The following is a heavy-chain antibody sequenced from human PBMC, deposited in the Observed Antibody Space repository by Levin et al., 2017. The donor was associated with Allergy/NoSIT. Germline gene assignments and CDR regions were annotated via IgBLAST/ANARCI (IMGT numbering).Heavy chain of an antibody. J-gene: IGHJ6*02. V-gene: IGHV1-2*02. CDR2: IKPDSGGT. CDR1: GYTFTGYY. D-gene: IGHD3-10*01. CDR3: ARFTITMVRGASYGMDV. Sequence: ASVKVSCKASGYTFTGYYMHWVRQAPGQGLEWMGWIKPDSGGTDYAQKFQGRVTMARDTSISTAYMELSRLRSDDTAVYYCARFTITMVRGASYGMDVWGQGTTVTVSS.